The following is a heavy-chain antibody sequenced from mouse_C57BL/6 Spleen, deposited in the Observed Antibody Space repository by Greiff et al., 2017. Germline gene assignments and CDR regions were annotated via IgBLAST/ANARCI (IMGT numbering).Heavy chain of an antibody. V-gene: IGHV1-15*01. CDR2: IDPETGGT. CDR3: TRRYYGSSPHFDY. CDR1: GYTFTDYE. Sequence: QVQLKQSGAELVRPGASVTLSCKASGYTFTDYEMHWVKQTPVHGLEWIGAIDPETGGTAYNQKFKGKAILTADKSSSTAYMELRSLTSEDSAVYYCTRRYYGSSPHFDYWGQGTTLTVSS. D-gene: IGHD1-1*01. J-gene: IGHJ2*01.